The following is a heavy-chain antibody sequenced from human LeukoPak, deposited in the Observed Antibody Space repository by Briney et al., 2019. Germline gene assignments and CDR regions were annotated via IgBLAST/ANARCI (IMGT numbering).Heavy chain of an antibody. Sequence: ASVKVSCKASGYTFTGYYMHWVRQAPGQGLEWMGWINPNSGGTNYAQKFQGRVTITADKSTSTAYMELSSLRSEDTAVYYCARDQQWLVLGFDYWGQGTLVTVSS. CDR1: GYTFTGYY. D-gene: IGHD6-19*01. CDR3: ARDQQWLVLGFDY. V-gene: IGHV1-2*02. J-gene: IGHJ4*02. CDR2: INPNSGGT.